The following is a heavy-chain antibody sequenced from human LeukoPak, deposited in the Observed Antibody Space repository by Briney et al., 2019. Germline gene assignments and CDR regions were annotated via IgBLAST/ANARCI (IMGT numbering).Heavy chain of an antibody. CDR1: TYIFTAYY. J-gene: IGHJ4*02. V-gene: IGHV1-2*06. Sequence: GASVKVSCKASTYIFTAYYIHWVRQAPGQGLEWMGRINPDSGGTNSSQRFQGRVTMTRDTSISTVYMELSSLRSEDTAVYYCARDNIVGAIDYWGQGTLVTVSS. CDR2: INPDSGGT. D-gene: IGHD1-26*01. CDR3: ARDNIVGAIDY.